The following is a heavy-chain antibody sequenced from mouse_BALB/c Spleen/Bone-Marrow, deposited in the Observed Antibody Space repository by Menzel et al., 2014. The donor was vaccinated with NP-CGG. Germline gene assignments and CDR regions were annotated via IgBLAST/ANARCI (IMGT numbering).Heavy chain of an antibody. CDR3: ARGNYYVFSY. D-gene: IGHD2-1*01. CDR1: GYTFTSYV. CDR2: VNPYNDDT. J-gene: IGHJ3*01. V-gene: IGHV1-14*01. Sequence: VQLKESGPELVKPGASVKMSCKASGYTFTSYVVHWVKQQPGQGLDWIGYVNPYNDDTKYNEKFKGKATLTSDKSPITTYTELSSLTSEDSAVYYCARGNYYVFSYWGQGTLVTVSA.